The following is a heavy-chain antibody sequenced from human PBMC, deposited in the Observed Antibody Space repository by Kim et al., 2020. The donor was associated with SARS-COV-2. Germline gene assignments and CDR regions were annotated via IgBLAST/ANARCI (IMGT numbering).Heavy chain of an antibody. V-gene: IGHV4-34*01. Sequence: SETLSLTCAVYGGSFSGYFWSWIRQPPGKGLEWIGEINRSGSTNYNPSLKSRVTISVDTSKNQFSLRLSSVTAADTAVYYCAIDYDYGGFFDYWGQGTLV. CDR2: INRSGST. J-gene: IGHJ4*02. CDR3: AIDYDYGGFFDY. D-gene: IGHD4-17*01. CDR1: GGSFSGYF.